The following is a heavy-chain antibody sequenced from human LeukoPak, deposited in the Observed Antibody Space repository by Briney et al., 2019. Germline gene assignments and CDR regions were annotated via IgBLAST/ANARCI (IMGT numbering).Heavy chain of an antibody. V-gene: IGHV4-39*01. CDR1: GGSICSSSYY. CDR3: ARPETETYYYDSSGPRGYAFDI. D-gene: IGHD3-22*01. CDR2: IYYSGST. J-gene: IGHJ3*02. Sequence: SETLSLTCTVSGGSICSSSYYWGWIRQPPGKGLEWIGSIYYSGSTYYNPSLKSRVTISVDTSKNQFSLKLSSVTAADTAVYYCARPETETYYYDSSGPRGYAFDIWGQGTMVTVSS.